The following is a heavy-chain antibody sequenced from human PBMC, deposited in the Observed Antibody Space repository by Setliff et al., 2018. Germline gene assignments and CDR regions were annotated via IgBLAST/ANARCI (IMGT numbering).Heavy chain of an antibody. D-gene: IGHD3-22*01. CDR2: INTKTGEP. CDR1: GYTFTSYP. Sequence: SVKVSCKSSGYTFTSYPINWMRQAPGQGLEWMGWINTKTGEPTYAQAFTGRIVFSLDTSVSTAYLQISSLKADDTAVYYCARDTGVRGHEISGYYGGGFAYWGQGTPVTVSS. CDR3: ARDTGVRGHEISGYYGGGFAY. V-gene: IGHV7-4-1*02. J-gene: IGHJ4*02.